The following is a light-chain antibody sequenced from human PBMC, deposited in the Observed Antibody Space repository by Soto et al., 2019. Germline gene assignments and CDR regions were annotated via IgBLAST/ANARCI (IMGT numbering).Light chain of an antibody. V-gene: IGKV3-15*01. CDR3: QQYNSYPWT. Sequence: ETLMTQSPATLSVSPGARATLYCRASQTISNNLAWYHQKPGQAPRLLIFGASPRATGVPVRFSGSGSGTLFTLTISSLQPDDFATYYCQQYNSYPWTFGQGTKVEIK. CDR2: GAS. J-gene: IGKJ1*01. CDR1: QTISNN.